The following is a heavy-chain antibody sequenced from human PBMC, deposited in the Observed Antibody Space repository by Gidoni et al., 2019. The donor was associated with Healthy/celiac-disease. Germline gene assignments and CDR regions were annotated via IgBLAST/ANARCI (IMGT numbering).Heavy chain of an antibody. V-gene: IGHV5-51*01. D-gene: IGHD6-13*01. Sequence: EVQLVQSGAEVQKPGESLKISCKGSGYSFTSYWIGWVRQMPGKGLEWLGIIYPVDSDTRYSPSFQGQVTISADKSISTAYLQWSSLKASDTAMYYCASPQLGKKNAFDIWGQGTMVTVSS. CDR1: GYSFTSYW. CDR3: ASPQLGKKNAFDI. CDR2: IYPVDSDT. J-gene: IGHJ3*02.